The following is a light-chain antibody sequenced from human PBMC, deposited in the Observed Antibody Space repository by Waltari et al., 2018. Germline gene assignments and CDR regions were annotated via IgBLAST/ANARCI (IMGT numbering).Light chain of an antibody. J-gene: IGKJ5*01. CDR1: QSLLHSNGYNY. CDR3: MQALQTPPT. CDR2: LGS. V-gene: IGKV2-28*01. Sequence: DIVMTQSPLSLPVTPGEPASISCRSSQSLLHSNGYNYSDWYLQKPGQSPQLLIYLGSNRASGVPDRFSGSGSGTDFTLKISRVEAEDVGVYYCMQALQTPPTFGQGTRLEIK.